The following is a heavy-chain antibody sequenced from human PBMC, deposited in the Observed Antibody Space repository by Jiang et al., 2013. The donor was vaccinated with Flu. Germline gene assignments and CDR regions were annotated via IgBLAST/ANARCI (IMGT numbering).Heavy chain of an antibody. J-gene: IGHJ4*03. D-gene: IGHD4-17*01. CDR1: GYSFSRYI. V-gene: IGHV1-3*01. Sequence: CGAEVKKPGASVRVSCKASGYSFSRYIIHWVRQAPGQRLEWMGWINPGNDVAKYSQNFQGRVTFTRDTSASTAYMELSSLKSEHTAVYYCAGGPYKSADYGDYDDFDYWGQGTLITVSS. CDR3: AGGPYKSADYGDYDDFDY. CDR2: INPGNDVA.